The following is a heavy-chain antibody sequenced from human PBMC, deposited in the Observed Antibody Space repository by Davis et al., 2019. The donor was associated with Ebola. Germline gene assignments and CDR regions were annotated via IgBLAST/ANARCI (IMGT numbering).Heavy chain of an antibody. D-gene: IGHD2-2*01. Sequence: GSLRLSCNVSGGSIRSNYWSWIRQPPGKGLEWIGYVYYSGSTDYNPSLKSRVTISVDTSKNQFSLKLSSVTAADTAVYYCARGHEYQLLWGWFDPWGQGTLVTVSS. CDR2: VYYSGST. CDR1: GGSIRSNY. CDR3: ARGHEYQLLWGWFDP. V-gene: IGHV4-59*12. J-gene: IGHJ5*02.